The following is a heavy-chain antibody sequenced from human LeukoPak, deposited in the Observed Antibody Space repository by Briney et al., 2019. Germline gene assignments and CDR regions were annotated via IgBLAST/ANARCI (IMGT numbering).Heavy chain of an antibody. CDR3: ARDQAVASVYREDS. CDR2: IKQDESQK. D-gene: IGHD6-19*01. J-gene: IGHJ4*02. CDR1: GFTFSSYW. Sequence: GGSLRLSCAASGFTFSSYWMTWVRQAPGKGLEWVANIKQDESQKYYVDSVEGRFTISRDNAKNSLFLQMNSLRAEDTAVYYCARDQAVASVYREDSWGQGTLVTVSS. V-gene: IGHV3-7*01.